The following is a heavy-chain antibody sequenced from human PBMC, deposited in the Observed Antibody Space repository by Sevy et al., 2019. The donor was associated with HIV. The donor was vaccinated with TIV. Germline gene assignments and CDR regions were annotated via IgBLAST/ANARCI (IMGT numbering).Heavy chain of an antibody. CDR2: ISYEGSTK. J-gene: IGHJ4*02. CDR3: ARENYGADFDY. Sequence: GGSLRLSCGASGFTFNSYAMCWVRQAPGKGLEWVALISYEGSTKYYADSVKGRVTISRDNSNNALYLQMNSLRPEDTAVYYCARENYGADFDYWGQGTLVTVSS. V-gene: IGHV3-30*04. D-gene: IGHD4-17*01. CDR1: GFTFNSYA.